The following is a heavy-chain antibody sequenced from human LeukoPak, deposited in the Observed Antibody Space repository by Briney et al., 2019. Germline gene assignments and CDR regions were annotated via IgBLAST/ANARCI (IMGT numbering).Heavy chain of an antibody. D-gene: IGHD1-7*01. V-gene: IGHV3-64*01. CDR2: ISSNGGST. J-gene: IGHJ4*02. Sequence: GGSLRLSCAASGFTFSSYAMHWVRQAPGKGLEYVSAISSNGGSTYYANSVKSRFTISRDNSKNTLYLQMGSLRAEDMAVYYCARAGTALGFDYWGQGTLVTVSS. CDR3: ARAGTALGFDY. CDR1: GFTFSSYA.